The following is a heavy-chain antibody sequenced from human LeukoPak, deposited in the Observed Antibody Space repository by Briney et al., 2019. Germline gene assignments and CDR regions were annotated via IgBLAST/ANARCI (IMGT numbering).Heavy chain of an antibody. CDR2: IGTAGDT. J-gene: IGHJ4*02. CDR1: GFTFSSYD. Sequence: PGGSLRLSCAASGFTFSSYDMHWVRQATGKGLEWVSAIGTAGDTYYPGSVKGRFTISRENAKNSLYLQMNSLRAGDTAVYYCAKEGGIVVAGGRDYWGQGTLVTVSS. V-gene: IGHV3-13*01. CDR3: AKEGGIVVAGGRDY. D-gene: IGHD6-19*01.